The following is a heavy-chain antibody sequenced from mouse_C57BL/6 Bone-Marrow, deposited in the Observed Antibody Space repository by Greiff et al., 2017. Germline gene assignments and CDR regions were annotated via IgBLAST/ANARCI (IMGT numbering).Heavy chain of an antibody. Sequence: EVQLQESGPGLVKPSQSLSLTCSVTGYSITSGYYWNWIREFPGNKLEWMGYISYDGSNNYNPSLKNRISITRDTSKNQFFLKLNSVTTEDTATYYCAREETGKKNFDYWGQGTTLTVSS. CDR2: ISYDGSN. V-gene: IGHV3-6*01. J-gene: IGHJ2*01. CDR3: AREETGKKNFDY. CDR1: GYSITSGYY. D-gene: IGHD4-1*01.